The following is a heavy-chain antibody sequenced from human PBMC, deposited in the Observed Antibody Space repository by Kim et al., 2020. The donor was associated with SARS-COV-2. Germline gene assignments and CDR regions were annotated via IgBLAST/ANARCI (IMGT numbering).Heavy chain of an antibody. Sequence: GGSLRLSCAASGFTFGDYAMHWVRQAPGKGLEWVSGISWNSGSIGYADSVKGRFTISRDNAKNSLYLQMNSLRAEDTALYYCAKDAITIFGVVSLGYYYYGMDVWGQGTTVTVSS. D-gene: IGHD3-3*01. J-gene: IGHJ6*02. CDR3: AKDAITIFGVVSLGYYYYGMDV. CDR1: GFTFGDYA. CDR2: ISWNSGSI. V-gene: IGHV3-9*01.